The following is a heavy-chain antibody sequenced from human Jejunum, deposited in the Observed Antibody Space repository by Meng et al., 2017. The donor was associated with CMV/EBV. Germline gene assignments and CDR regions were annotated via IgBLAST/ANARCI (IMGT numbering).Heavy chain of an antibody. CDR2: INSDGSTP. Sequence: STYWMHWVRQAPGKGLVWVSRINSDGSTPNYADSVKGRFTISRDNSKNTLYLQMNSLRAEDTAVYYCARGKFQSVGIVYSYFDPWGQGALVTVSS. CDR3: ARGKFQSVGIVYSYFDP. D-gene: IGHD5-18*01. V-gene: IGHV3-74*01. CDR1: STYW. J-gene: IGHJ5*02.